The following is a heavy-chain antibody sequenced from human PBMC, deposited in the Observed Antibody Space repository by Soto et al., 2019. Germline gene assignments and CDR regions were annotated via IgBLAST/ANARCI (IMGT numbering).Heavy chain of an antibody. CDR1: GFTFSSYG. CDR2: IWYDGSNK. D-gene: IGHD2-8*01. V-gene: IGHV3-33*01. Sequence: GGSLRLSCAASGFTFSSYGMHWVRQAPGKGLEWVAVIWYDGSNKYYADSVKGRFTISRDNSKNTLYLQMNSLRAEDTAVYYCARDFNGPLGGMDVWGQGTTVTVSS. CDR3: ARDFNGPLGGMDV. J-gene: IGHJ6*02.